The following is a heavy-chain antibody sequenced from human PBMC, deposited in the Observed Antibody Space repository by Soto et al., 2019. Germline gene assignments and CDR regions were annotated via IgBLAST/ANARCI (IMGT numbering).Heavy chain of an antibody. D-gene: IGHD3-10*01. CDR3: ARAGFSYGHLLF. CDR1: WDYISRGNRC. J-gene: IGHJ4*02. V-gene: IGHV4-30-4*01. Sequence: SATPSLTSPFSWDYISRGNRCLNWIRQPPGKGLEWIGYVFYSGATNYSPSLKSRAAISMDTSKNQFSLSLTSVTAADTAVYYCARAGFSYGHLLFWGQGIRVTVSS. CDR2: VFYSGAT.